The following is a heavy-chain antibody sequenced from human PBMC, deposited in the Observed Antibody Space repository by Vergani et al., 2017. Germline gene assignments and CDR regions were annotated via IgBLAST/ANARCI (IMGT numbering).Heavy chain of an antibody. J-gene: IGHJ4*02. CDR1: GYTFTSYA. V-gene: IGHV1-3*01. Sequence: QVQLVQSGAEVKKPGASVKVSCKASGYTFTSYAMHWVRQAPGQRLEWMGWINAGNGNTKYSQKFQGRVTITRDTSASTAYMELSSLRSDDTAVYYCARSPQWLVLIDYWGQGTLVTVSS. CDR2: INAGNGNT. D-gene: IGHD6-19*01. CDR3: ARSPQWLVLIDY.